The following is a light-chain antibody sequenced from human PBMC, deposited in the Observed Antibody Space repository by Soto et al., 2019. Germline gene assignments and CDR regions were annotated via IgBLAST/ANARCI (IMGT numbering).Light chain of an antibody. CDR1: SSNIGSNT. Sequence: QSVLTQPPSASGTPGQRVTISCSGSSSNIGSNTVNWYQQLPGTAPKLLIYSNNQRPSGVPDRFSGSKSGTSASLAISGLQSEDGTDYYCAAWDDSLNGLYVFGTGTKLTGL. CDR2: SNN. J-gene: IGLJ1*01. V-gene: IGLV1-44*01. CDR3: AAWDDSLNGLYV.